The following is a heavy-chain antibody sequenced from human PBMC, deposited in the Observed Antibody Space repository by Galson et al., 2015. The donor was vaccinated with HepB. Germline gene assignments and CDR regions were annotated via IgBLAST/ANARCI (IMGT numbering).Heavy chain of an antibody. Sequence: SVKVSCKASGYTLTSYDINWVRQATGQGLEWMGWMNPNSGNTGYAQKFQGRVTMTRNTSISTAYMELSSLRSEDTAVYYCARPYCSGGSCYLYYYYMDVWGKGTTVTVSS. CDR1: GYTLTSYD. V-gene: IGHV1-8*01. CDR2: MNPNSGNT. J-gene: IGHJ6*03. D-gene: IGHD2-15*01. CDR3: ARPYCSGGSCYLYYYYMDV.